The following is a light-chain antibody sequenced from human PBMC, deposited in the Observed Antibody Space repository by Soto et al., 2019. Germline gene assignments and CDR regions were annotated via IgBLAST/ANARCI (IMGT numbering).Light chain of an antibody. CDR3: QHYNSYSEA. J-gene: IGKJ1*01. V-gene: IGKV3-11*01. CDR1: QSFRGL. Sequence: EVVLTQSPVTLSLSPGERATLTCRASQSFRGLLAWYQQKPGQVPRLLIYDAYNRATGIPPRFSGSGSGTDFTLTISSLEPEDFATYYCQHYNSYSEAFGQGTKVDI. CDR2: DAY.